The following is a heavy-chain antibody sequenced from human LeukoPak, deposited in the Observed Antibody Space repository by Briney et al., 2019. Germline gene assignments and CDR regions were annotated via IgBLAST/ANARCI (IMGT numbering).Heavy chain of an antibody. D-gene: IGHD3-10*01. V-gene: IGHV1-2*02. J-gene: IGHJ4*02. CDR2: INPNSGGT. CDR3: ARDKEPLTMVRGVTMGY. CDR1: GYTFTGYY. Sequence: ASVKVSCKASGYTFTGYYMHWVRQAPGQGLEWMGWINPNSGGTNYAQKFQGRVTMTRDTSISTAYMELSRLRSDDTAVYYCARDKEPLTMVRGVTMGYWGQGTLVTVSS.